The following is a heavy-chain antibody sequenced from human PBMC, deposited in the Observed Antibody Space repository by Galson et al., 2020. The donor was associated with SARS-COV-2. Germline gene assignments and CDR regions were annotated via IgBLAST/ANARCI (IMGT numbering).Heavy chain of an antibody. Sequence: SETLSLTCTVSGGSISSGSYYWSWIRQPAGKGLEWIGRIYTSGSTNYNPSLKSRVTISVDTSKNQFSLKLSSVTAADTAVYYCARDIVVVPAAIGGGYYYYGMDVWGQGTTVTVSS. CDR2: IYTSGST. V-gene: IGHV4-61*02. CDR1: GGSISSGSYY. CDR3: ARDIVVVPAAIGGGYYYYGMDV. D-gene: IGHD2-2*01. J-gene: IGHJ6*02.